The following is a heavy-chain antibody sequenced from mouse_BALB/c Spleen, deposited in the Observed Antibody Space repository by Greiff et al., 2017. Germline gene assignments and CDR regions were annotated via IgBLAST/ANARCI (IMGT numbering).Heavy chain of an antibody. J-gene: IGHJ3*01. V-gene: IGHV7-3*02. CDR3: ARHGDAFAY. Sequence: EVKVVESGGGLVQPGGSLRLSCATSGFTFTDYYMSWVRQPPGKALEWLGFIRNKANGYTTEYSASVKGRFTISRDNSQSILYLQMNTLRAEDSATYYCARHGDAFAYWGQGTLVTVSA. CDR2: IRNKANGYTT. D-gene: IGHD2-13*01. CDR1: GFTFTDYY.